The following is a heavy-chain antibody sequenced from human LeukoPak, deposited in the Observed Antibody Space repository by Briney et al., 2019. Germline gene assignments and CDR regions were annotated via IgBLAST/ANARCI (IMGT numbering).Heavy chain of an antibody. J-gene: IGHJ6*02. D-gene: IGHD1-1*01. V-gene: IGHV4-59*01. CDR1: GGSISSYC. Sequence: SETLSLTCTVSGGSISSYCWSWIRQPPGKGLEWIGYIYYSGSTNYNPSLKSRVTISVDTSKNQFSLKLSSVTAADTAVYYCASVQTPYYYYGMDVWGQGTTVTVSS. CDR3: ASVQTPYYYYGMDV. CDR2: IYYSGST.